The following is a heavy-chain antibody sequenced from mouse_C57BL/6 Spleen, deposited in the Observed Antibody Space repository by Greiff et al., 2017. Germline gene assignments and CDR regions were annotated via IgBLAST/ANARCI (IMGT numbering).Heavy chain of an antibody. V-gene: IGHV1-15*01. Sequence: QVQLQQSGAELVRPGASVTLSCKASGYTFTDYEMHWVKQTPVHGLEWIGAIDPETGGTAYNQKFKGKAILTADKSSSTAYMELRSLTSEASAVYNCTRRGNYYGSREYFDVWGTGTTVTVSS. CDR2: IDPETGGT. D-gene: IGHD1-1*01. CDR3: TRRGNYYGSREYFDV. CDR1: GYTFTDYE. J-gene: IGHJ1*03.